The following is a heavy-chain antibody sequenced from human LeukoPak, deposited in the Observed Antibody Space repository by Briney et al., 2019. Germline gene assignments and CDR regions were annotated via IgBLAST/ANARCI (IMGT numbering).Heavy chain of an antibody. CDR1: GFTFSDYY. CDR3: ARDADTAMVTGRFDK. D-gene: IGHD5-18*01. Sequence: GGSLRLSCAGSGFTFSDYYLTWIRQAPGKGLEWVSYISSGGSNTYYADSVKGRFTISRDNAKKSLYLQMNSLRAEDTAVYYCARDADTAMVTGRFDKWGQGTLVTVSS. J-gene: IGHJ4*02. CDR2: ISSGGSNT. V-gene: IGHV3-11*04.